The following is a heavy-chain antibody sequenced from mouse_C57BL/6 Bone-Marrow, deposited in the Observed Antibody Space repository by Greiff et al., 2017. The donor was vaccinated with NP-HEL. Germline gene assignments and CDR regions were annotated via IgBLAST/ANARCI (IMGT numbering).Heavy chain of an antibody. D-gene: IGHD3-2*02. V-gene: IGHV1-61*01. CDR3: ARRRQLRVRPCYYAMDY. CDR2: IYPSDSET. Sequence: QVQLQQPGAELVRPGSSVKLSCKASGYTFTSYWMDWVTQRPGQGLEWIGNIYPSDSETHYNQKFKDKATLTVDKSSSTAYIQLSSLTSEDSAVYYCARRRQLRVRPCYYAMDYWGQGTSVTVSS. J-gene: IGHJ4*01. CDR1: GYTFTSYW.